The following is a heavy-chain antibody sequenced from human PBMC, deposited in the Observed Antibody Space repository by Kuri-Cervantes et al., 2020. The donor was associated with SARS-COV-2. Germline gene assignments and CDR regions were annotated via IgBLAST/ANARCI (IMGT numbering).Heavy chain of an antibody. V-gene: IGHV3-73*01. D-gene: IGHD2-15*01. CDR3: TRIYCSGGGCQRFFDT. Sequence: LSLTCEVSGFLFSASAIHWVRQGSGKGLEWVGRVRGKANNYATAYAASVKGRFTISRDDSKNMVYLQMNSLKTEDTAVYYCTRIYCSGGGCQRFFDTWGQGTLVTVSS. J-gene: IGHJ4*02. CDR1: GFLFSASA. CDR2: VRGKANNYAT.